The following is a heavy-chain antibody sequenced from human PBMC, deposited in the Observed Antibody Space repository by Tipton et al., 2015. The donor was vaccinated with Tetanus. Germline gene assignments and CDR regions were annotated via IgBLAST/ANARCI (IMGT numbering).Heavy chain of an antibody. V-gene: IGHV4-39*01. CDR2: IYFEGST. CDR1: GVSISSSTYF. J-gene: IGHJ5*02. CDR3: ARHLYGYWFDP. D-gene: IGHD3-10*01. Sequence: PSLTCAVSGVSISSSTYFWGWIRQPPGKGLEWIASIYFEGSTYYSPSLKSRVIIAVDTAQNLFSLRLTSVTAADTAIYYCARHLYGYWFDPWGQGALVTVSS.